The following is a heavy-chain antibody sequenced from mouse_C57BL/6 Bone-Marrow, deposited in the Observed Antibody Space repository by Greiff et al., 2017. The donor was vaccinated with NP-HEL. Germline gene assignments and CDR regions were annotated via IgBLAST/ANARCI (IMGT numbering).Heavy chain of an antibody. Sequence: QVQLQQPGAELVKPGASVKMSCKASGYTFTSYWITWVKQRPGQGLEWIGDIYPGSGSTNYNEKFKSKATLTVDTSSSTAYMQLMSLTSEDSAVYYCASRSYGSSFYWYFDVWGTGTTVTVSS. CDR2: IYPGSGST. D-gene: IGHD1-1*01. J-gene: IGHJ1*03. CDR1: GYTFTSYW. V-gene: IGHV1-55*01. CDR3: ASRSYGSSFYWYFDV.